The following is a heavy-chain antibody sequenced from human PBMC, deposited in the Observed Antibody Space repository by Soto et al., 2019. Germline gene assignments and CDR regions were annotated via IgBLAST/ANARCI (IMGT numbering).Heavy chain of an antibody. V-gene: IGHV3-66*01. Sequence: GGSQRLSCAASGFTVSSKYMSWVRKTPGKGLEWVSLIYSGGAIVYADSVMGRFTVSRDNSRNTLYLQMNSLRAEDTAVYFCARDFGSDATGYYGMDVWGQGTTVTVSS. CDR2: IYSGGAI. J-gene: IGHJ6*02. CDR3: ARDFGSDATGYYGMDV. D-gene: IGHD3-10*01. CDR1: GFTVSSKY.